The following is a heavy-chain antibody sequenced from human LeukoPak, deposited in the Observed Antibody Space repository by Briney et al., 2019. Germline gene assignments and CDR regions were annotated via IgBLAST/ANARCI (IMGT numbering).Heavy chain of an antibody. V-gene: IGHV3-21*01. D-gene: IGHD2-2*01. CDR2: ISSTSAHI. Sequence: PGGSLRLSCAASGFSFNTYSMNWVRQAPGKGLEWVSSISSTSAHIFYADSVKGRFSISRDNAKNSLYLQMNSLRVEDTAVYYCTSRYCTTTNCYSFDNWGHGTLVTASS. CDR3: TSRYCTTTNCYSFDN. J-gene: IGHJ3*02. CDR1: GFSFNTYS.